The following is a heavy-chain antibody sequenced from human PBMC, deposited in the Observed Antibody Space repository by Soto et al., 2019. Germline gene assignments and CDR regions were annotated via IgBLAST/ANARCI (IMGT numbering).Heavy chain of an antibody. CDR2: ISSSSSYI. D-gene: IGHD6-6*01. Sequence: GSLTLSCAASGFTFSSYSMNWVRQAPGKGLEWVSSISSSSSYIYYAASVKGRFTISRDNAKNSLYLQMDSLRAEDTAVYYCARDLGKAARIYYYYYGMDVWGQGTTVTVSS. J-gene: IGHJ6*02. V-gene: IGHV3-21*01. CDR1: GFTFSSYS. CDR3: ARDLGKAARIYYYYYGMDV.